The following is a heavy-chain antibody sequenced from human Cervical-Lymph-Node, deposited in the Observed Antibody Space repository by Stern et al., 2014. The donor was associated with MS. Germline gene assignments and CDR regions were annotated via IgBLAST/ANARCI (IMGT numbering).Heavy chain of an antibody. CDR3: AKAIAAVGTGIDY. D-gene: IGHD6-13*01. J-gene: IGHJ4*02. V-gene: IGHV3-30*18. CDR1: GFSFRNYG. Sequence: VQLVESGGGVVQPGRSLRLSCAASGFSFRNYGMHWVRQAPGKGLEWMAIISYDGSNTYYADSVKGRFIISRDNSKNTLYLQMNSLRAEDTAVFYCAKAIAAVGTGIDYWGQGTLVTVSS. CDR2: ISYDGSNT.